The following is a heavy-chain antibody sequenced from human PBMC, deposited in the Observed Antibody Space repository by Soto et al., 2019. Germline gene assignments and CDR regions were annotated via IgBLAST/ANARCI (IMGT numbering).Heavy chain of an antibody. CDR3: VRGGKTAGGFDI. CDR1: GFTFSKYG. J-gene: IGHJ3*02. CDR2: IWNDGDKK. V-gene: IGHV3-33*01. Sequence: QVQLVESGGGVVQPGRSLRLSCAASGFTFSKYGMHWVRQAPGKGLEWVAVIWNDGDKKYYEDSVKGRFTISRDNSDNTMFLQMNSLTAEESSVYYCVRGGKTAGGFDIWGQGTMVTVSS. D-gene: IGHD3-16*01.